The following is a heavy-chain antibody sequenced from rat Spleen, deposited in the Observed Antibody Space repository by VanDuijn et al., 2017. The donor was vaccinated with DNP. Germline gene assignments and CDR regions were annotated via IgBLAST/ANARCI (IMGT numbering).Heavy chain of an antibody. CDR2: ISTSGDYT. V-gene: IGHV5-46*01. CDR3: TRDPRSGAFDY. Sequence: EVQLVESGGGLVQPGRSMKLSCAASGFTFSSFPMAWVRQAPTKGLEWVTTISTSGDYTYYRDSVKGRFTISRDTAISTLYLQMNSLRSEDTATYYCTRDPRSGAFDYWGQGVMVTVSS. J-gene: IGHJ2*01. CDR1: GFTFSSFP. D-gene: IGHD1-4*01.